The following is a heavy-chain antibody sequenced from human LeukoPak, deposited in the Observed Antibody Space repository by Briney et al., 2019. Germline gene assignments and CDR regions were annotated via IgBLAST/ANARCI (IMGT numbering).Heavy chain of an antibody. V-gene: IGHV3-11*04. Sequence: PGGSLRLSCAASGFTFSDYYMTWIRQAPGKGPDWVSYISESGGTIHYADYVKGRFIISRDNAKNSLYLQMNGLRAEDTAVYYCARGYGSGRYSNWFDPWGQGTLVTVSS. J-gene: IGHJ5*02. CDR3: ARGYGSGRYSNWFDP. CDR1: GFTFSDYY. CDR2: ISESGGTI. D-gene: IGHD3-10*01.